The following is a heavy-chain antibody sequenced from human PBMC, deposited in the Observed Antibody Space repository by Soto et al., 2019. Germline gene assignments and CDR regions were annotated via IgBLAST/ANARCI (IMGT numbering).Heavy chain of an antibody. CDR2: TYYRSKWYN. CDR1: GDSVSSNSAA. V-gene: IGHV6-1*01. D-gene: IGHD5-12*01. CDR3: ATEDVDIVATIGGHDYYYGMDV. Sequence: SQTLSLTCAISGDSVSSNSAAWNWIRQSPSRGLEWLGRTYYRSKWYNDYAVSVKSRITINPDTSKNQFSMQLNSVTPEDTAVYYCATEDVDIVATIGGHDYYYGMDVWGQGTTVTVSS. J-gene: IGHJ6*02.